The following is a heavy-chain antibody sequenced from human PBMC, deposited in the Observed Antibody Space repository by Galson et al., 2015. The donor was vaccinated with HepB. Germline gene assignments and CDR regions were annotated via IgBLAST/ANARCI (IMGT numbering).Heavy chain of an antibody. CDR1: GFSFSSYW. D-gene: IGHD3-3*01. CDR3: ARGLLEWLPTPDY. J-gene: IGHJ4*02. V-gene: IGHV3-7*01. Sequence: SLRLSCAASGFSFSSYWMSWVRQAPGKGLEWVANIKQDGSEKYYMDSVKGRFTISRDNSKNSLYLQMNSLRADDTAVYYCARGLLEWLPTPDYWGQGTLVTVSS. CDR2: IKQDGSEK.